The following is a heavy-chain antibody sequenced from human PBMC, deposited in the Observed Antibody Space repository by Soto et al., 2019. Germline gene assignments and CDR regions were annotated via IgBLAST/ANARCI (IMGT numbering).Heavy chain of an antibody. V-gene: IGHV4-4*07. D-gene: IGHD6-19*01. CDR2: IYTSGST. Sequence: PSETLSLTCTVSGGSISSYYWSWIRQPAGEGLEWIGRIYTSGSTNYNPSLKSRVTMSVDTSKNQFSLKLSSVTAADTAVYYCARDLSYSSGWGYYFDYWGQGTLVTVSS. J-gene: IGHJ4*02. CDR1: GGSISSYY. CDR3: ARDLSYSSGWGYYFDY.